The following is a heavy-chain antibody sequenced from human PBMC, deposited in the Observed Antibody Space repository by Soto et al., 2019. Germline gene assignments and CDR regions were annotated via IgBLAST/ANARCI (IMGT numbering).Heavy chain of an antibody. D-gene: IGHD3-9*01. CDR1: GFTFSSYA. Sequence: EVQLLESGGGLVQPGGSLRLSCAASGFTFSSYAMSWVRQAPGKGLEWVSAISGSGGSTYYADSVKGRFTISRDNSKNTVHLQMNGMGAGDTAVYYCAKASEPTFTSDWGVYYYYMDVWGKGTTVTVSS. V-gene: IGHV3-23*01. CDR2: ISGSGGST. J-gene: IGHJ6*03. CDR3: AKASEPTFTSDWGVYYYYMDV.